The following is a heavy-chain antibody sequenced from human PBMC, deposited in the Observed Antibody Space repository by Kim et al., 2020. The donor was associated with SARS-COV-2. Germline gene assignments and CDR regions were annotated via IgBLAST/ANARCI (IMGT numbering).Heavy chain of an antibody. Sequence: GGSLRLSCAASGFTFSSYAMSWVRQAPGKGLEWVSAISGSGGSTYYADSVKGRFTISRDNSKNTLYLQMNSLRAEDTDVYYCAKQLVVPGYSSSWEGYYYYGMDVWGQGTTVTISS. D-gene: IGHD6-13*01. CDR1: GFTFSSYA. CDR2: ISGSGGST. CDR3: AKQLVVPGYSSSWEGYYYYGMDV. J-gene: IGHJ6*02. V-gene: IGHV3-23*01.